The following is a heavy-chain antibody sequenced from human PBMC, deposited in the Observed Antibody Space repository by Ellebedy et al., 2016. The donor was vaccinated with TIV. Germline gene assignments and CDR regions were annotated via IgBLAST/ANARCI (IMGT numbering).Heavy chain of an antibody. CDR1: GGSISSYY. D-gene: IGHD3-10*01. J-gene: IGHJ4*02. V-gene: IGHV4-4*07. CDR3: VVLWFGYYVFDY. CDR2: IYTSGST. Sequence: SETLSLXCTVSGGSISSYYWSWIRQPAGKGLEWIGRIYTSGSTNYNPSLKSRVTMSVDTSKNQFSLKLSSVTAADTAVYYCVVLWFGYYVFDYWGQGTLVTVSS.